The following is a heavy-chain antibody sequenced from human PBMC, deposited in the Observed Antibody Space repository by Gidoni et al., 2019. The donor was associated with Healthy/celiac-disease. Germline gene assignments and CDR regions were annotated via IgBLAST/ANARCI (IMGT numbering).Heavy chain of an antibody. CDR1: GFPFSRYS. Sequence: EVQLVESGGGLVKPGGSLRLSCAASGFPFSRYSMNLVRQAPGKGLEWVSSISSSSSYIYYADPVKGRFTISRDNAKNSLYLQMNSLRAEDTAVYYCARDRLGQLVFSPPSPYYYYGMDVWGQGTTVTVSS. J-gene: IGHJ6*02. D-gene: IGHD6-13*01. V-gene: IGHV3-21*01. CDR2: ISSSSSYI. CDR3: ARDRLGQLVFSPPSPYYYYGMDV.